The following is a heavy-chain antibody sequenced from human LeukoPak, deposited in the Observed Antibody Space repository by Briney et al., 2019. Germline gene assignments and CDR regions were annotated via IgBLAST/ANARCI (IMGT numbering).Heavy chain of an antibody. CDR1: GFTFSSYA. Sequence: GGSLRLSCAASGFTFSSYAMHWVRQAPGKGLEWVAVISYDGSNKYYADSVEGRFTISRDNSKNTLYLQMNSLRAEDTAVYYCASGVTFDIWGQGTMVTVSS. D-gene: IGHD3-10*01. V-gene: IGHV3-30-3*01. J-gene: IGHJ3*02. CDR3: ASGVTFDI. CDR2: ISYDGSNK.